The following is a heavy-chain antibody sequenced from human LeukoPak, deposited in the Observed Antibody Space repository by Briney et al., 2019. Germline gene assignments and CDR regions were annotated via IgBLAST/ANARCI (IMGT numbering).Heavy chain of an antibody. J-gene: IGHJ5*02. Sequence: PGRSLRLSCAASGFTFSSYAMHWVRQAPGKGLEWVAVISYDGSNKYYADSVKGRFTISRDNSKNTLYLQMNSLRAEDTAVYYCATGAIVGAMGGAGNWFDPWGQGTLVTVSS. D-gene: IGHD1-26*01. V-gene: IGHV3-30*04. CDR2: ISYDGSNK. CDR1: GFTFSSYA. CDR3: ATGAIVGAMGGAGNWFDP.